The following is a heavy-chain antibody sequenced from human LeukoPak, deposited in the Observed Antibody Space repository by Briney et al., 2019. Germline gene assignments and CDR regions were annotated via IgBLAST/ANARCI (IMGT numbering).Heavy chain of an antibody. Sequence: GGSLRLSCAASGFTVSSNYMSWVRQAPGKGLEWVSVIYSGGSTYYADSVKGRFTISRDNSKNTLYLQMNSLRAEDTAVYYCARGEEATAYDYWGQGTLVTVSS. CDR2: IYSGGST. V-gene: IGHV3-53*01. CDR1: GFTVSSNY. D-gene: IGHD1-26*01. J-gene: IGHJ4*02. CDR3: ARGEEATAYDY.